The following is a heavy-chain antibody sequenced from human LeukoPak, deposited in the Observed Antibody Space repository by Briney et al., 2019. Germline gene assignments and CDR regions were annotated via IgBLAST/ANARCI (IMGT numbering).Heavy chain of an antibody. CDR1: GFTVSSNY. CDR3: VKDHGWLLYS. V-gene: IGHV3-53*01. D-gene: IGHD3-9*01. Sequence: GGSLRLSCAASGFTVSSNYMSWVRQAPGKGLEWVSVIYSGGSTYYADSVKGRFTISRDNSKNTLYLQMNSLRADDTAVYYCVKDHGWLLYSWGQGTLVTVSS. CDR2: IYSGGST. J-gene: IGHJ4*02.